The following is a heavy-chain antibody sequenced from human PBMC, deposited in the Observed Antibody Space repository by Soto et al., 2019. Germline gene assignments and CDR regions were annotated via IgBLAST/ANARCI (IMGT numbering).Heavy chain of an antibody. V-gene: IGHV5-10-1*01. CDR2: IDPSDSYT. CDR3: ARWGSSSSLYYYDSSGPTH. Sequence: PGESLKISCKGSGYSFTSYWISWVRQVPGKGLEWMGRIDPSDSYTNYSPSFRGHVTISADKSISTAYLQWSSLKASDTAMYYCARWGSSSSLYYYDSSGPTHWGQGTLVTVSS. D-gene: IGHD3-22*01. J-gene: IGHJ4*02. CDR1: GYSFTSYW.